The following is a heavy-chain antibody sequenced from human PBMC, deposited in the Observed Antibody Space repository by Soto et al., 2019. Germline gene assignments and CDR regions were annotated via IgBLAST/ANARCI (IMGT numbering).Heavy chain of an antibody. D-gene: IGHD3-10*01. CDR3: AKEGFQLLWFGELTAMLDY. CDR1: GFTFSSYG. V-gene: IGHV3-30*18. CDR2: ISYDGSNK. J-gene: IGHJ4*02. Sequence: GGSLRLSCAASGFTFSSYGMHWVRQAPGKGLEWVAVISYDGSNKYYADSVKGRFTISRDNSKNTLYLQMNSLRAEDTAVYYCAKEGFQLLWFGELTAMLDYWGQGTLVTVSS.